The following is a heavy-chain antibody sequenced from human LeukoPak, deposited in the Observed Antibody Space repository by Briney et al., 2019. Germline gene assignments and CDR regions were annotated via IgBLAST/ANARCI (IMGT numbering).Heavy chain of an antibody. Sequence: GGSLRLSCAASGFTFRNAWMSWVRQAPGQGLEWVGRIKSKTDGGTTDYAAPVKVRFTISRDDSKNTLYLQMNSLKTGDTALYYCTTTYNYDSSGSIVDYWGQGTLVTVSS. CDR3: TTTYNYDSSGSIVDY. V-gene: IGHV3-15*01. CDR1: GFTFRNAW. CDR2: IKSKTDGGTT. J-gene: IGHJ4*02. D-gene: IGHD3-22*01.